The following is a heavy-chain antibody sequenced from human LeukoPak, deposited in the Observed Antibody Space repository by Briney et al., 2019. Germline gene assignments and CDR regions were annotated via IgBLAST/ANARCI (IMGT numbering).Heavy chain of an antibody. CDR3: AKDHRHGRGPKDGMDV. D-gene: IGHD5-12*01. J-gene: IGHJ6*02. Sequence: QPGGSLRLSCAASGFTFSVYGMHWVRQAPNKGLEWVAVISYDGSHKYYTDSVKGRFTVSRDNSKNTLYLQMNSLRTEDTAVYYCAKDHRHGRGPKDGMDVWGQGTTVTVSS. CDR2: ISYDGSHK. CDR1: GFTFSVYG. V-gene: IGHV3-30*18.